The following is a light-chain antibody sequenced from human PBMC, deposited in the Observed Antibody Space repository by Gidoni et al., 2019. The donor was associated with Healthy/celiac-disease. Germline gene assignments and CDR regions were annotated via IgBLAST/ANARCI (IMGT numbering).Light chain of an antibody. V-gene: IGLV2-8*01. CDR2: EVS. J-gene: IGLJ2*01. CDR3: SSYAGSNNRVV. CDR1: SSDVGGYNY. Sequence: QSALTPPPSSSGSPGQSVTISCTGTSSDVGGYNYVSWYQQHPGKAPRLMISEVSKRPSGVPDRVSGSKSGNTASLTVSGLQAEDEADYYCSSYAGSNNRVVFGGGTKLTVL.